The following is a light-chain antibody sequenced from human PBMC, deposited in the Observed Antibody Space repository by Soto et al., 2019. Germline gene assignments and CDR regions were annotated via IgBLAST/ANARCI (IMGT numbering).Light chain of an antibody. V-gene: IGKV3-11*01. Sequence: ESVLTQSPATLSLSPGERATLSCRASQSVSSYLAWYQQKPGQAPRLLIYDASNRATGIPARFSGSGSETEFTLTITSLQSEDFAVYYCHQYNGWPRTFGQGTKVDI. CDR1: QSVSSY. CDR3: HQYNGWPRT. J-gene: IGKJ1*01. CDR2: DAS.